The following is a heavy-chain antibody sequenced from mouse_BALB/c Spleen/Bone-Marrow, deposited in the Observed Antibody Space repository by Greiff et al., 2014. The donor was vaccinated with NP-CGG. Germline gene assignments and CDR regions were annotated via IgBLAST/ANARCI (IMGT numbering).Heavy chain of an antibody. CDR2: IDPANGNI. D-gene: IGHD1-1*01. J-gene: IGHJ3*01. Sequence: VQLKQSGAELVKPGASVKLSCTASGFNIKDTYMHWVKQRPEQGLEWIGRIDPANGNIKYDPKFQGKAPITADTSSNPAYLQLSSRTSEDTAAYYCAPYYYRRWCANWGQGTLVTVSA. CDR3: APYYYRRWCAN. CDR1: GFNIKDTY. V-gene: IGHV14-3*02.